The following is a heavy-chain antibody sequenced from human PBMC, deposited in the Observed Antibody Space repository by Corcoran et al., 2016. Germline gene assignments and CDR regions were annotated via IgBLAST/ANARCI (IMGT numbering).Heavy chain of an antibody. Sequence: EVQLVESGGGLVQPGGSLRLSCAASGFTFSSYSMNWVRQAPGKGLEWVSYISSSSSTIYYADSVKGRFTISRDNAKNSLYLQINSLRAEDTAVYYCARDDVAAAGTDRYYYGMDVWGQGTTVTVSS. CDR2: ISSSSSTI. CDR3: ARDDVAAAGTDRYYYGMDV. D-gene: IGHD6-13*01. CDR1: GFTFSSYS. J-gene: IGHJ6*02. V-gene: IGHV3-48*04.